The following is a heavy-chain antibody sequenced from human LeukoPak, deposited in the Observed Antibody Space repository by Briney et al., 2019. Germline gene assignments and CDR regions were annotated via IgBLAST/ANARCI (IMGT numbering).Heavy chain of an antibody. Sequence: SETLSLTCTVSGDSISSYYWSWIRQPPGKGLEWIGNIYYSGSTNYNPSLKSRVTISVDTSKNQFSLKLSSVTAADTAVYYCARSSSWYDGFDYWGQGTLVTVSS. J-gene: IGHJ4*02. V-gene: IGHV4-59*01. CDR1: GDSISSYY. CDR3: ARSSSWYDGFDY. CDR2: IYYSGST. D-gene: IGHD6-13*01.